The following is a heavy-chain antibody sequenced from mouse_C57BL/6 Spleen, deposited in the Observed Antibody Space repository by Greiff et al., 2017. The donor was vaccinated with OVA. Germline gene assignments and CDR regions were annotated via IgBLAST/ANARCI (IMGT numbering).Heavy chain of an antibody. CDR1: GYTFTSYW. J-gene: IGHJ1*03. D-gene: IGHD4-1*01. CDR3: ARRMGRGEGYFDV. V-gene: IGHV1-50*01. CDR2: IDPSDSYT. Sequence: QVQLQQSGAELVKPGASVKLSCKASGYTFTSYWMQWVKQRPGQGLEWIGEIDPSDSYTNYNQKFKGKATLTVDTSSSTAYMQLSSLTSEDSAVYYCARRMGRGEGYFDVWGTGTTVTVSS.